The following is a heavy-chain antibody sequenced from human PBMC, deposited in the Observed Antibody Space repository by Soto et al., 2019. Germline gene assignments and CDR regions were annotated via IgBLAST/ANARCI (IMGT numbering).Heavy chain of an antibody. CDR2: IYYSGTT. CDR1: GGSVSSGGFY. CDR3: ARRAVPQCINGVCYKDGFWDY. J-gene: IGHJ4*02. Sequence: QVHLQESGPGLVKPSQTLSLTCTVSGGSVSSGGFYWSWIRQHPGTGLEWIFYIYYSGTTYFNPSLKSRASISLDTSKNECSLRLTSVTAADTAVYYCARRAVPQCINGVCYKDGFWDYWGQGALVTVSA. D-gene: IGHD2-8*01. V-gene: IGHV4-31*03.